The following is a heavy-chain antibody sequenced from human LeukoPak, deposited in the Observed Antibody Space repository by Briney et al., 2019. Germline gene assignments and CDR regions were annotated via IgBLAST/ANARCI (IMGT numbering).Heavy chain of an antibody. D-gene: IGHD1-26*01. J-gene: IGHJ6*02. CDR1: GFTVSSSY. CDR3: GRESRLRRENYYYGLDV. Sequence: GGSLRLSCTGSGFTVSSSYMSWVRRAPGKGLEWVSLIYSEGTTYYADSVKGRFTISRDTSKNTLYLQMNSLRADDTAVYYCGRESRLRRENYYYGLDVWGQGTTVTVSS. CDR2: IYSEGTT. V-gene: IGHV3-53*01.